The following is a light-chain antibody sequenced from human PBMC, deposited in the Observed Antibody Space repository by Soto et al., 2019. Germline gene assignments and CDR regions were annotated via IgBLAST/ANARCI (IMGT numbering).Light chain of an antibody. Sequence: EIVMTQSPATRSVSPGERATLSCRASQSVSSNLAWYQQKPGQAPRLLIYGASTRATGIPARFSGSGSGTEFTLTISSLQSEDFATYYCQQYNTFSSFGQGTKVDIK. CDR2: GAS. J-gene: IGKJ1*01. CDR3: QQYNTFSS. V-gene: IGKV3-15*01. CDR1: QSVSSN.